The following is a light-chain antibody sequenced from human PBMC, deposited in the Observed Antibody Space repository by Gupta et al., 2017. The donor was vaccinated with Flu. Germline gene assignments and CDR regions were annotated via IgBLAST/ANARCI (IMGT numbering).Light chain of an antibody. J-gene: IGKJ4*01. V-gene: IGKV3-11*01. Sequence: EIVLTQSPATLSLSPGERATLSCRASQSVSIYLAWYQQKPGQTPRLLIYEASNRATGIPVRFSGSGSGTDFALTISSLEPEDFAVYYCQQQNNWPITFGGGTKVEIK. CDR2: EAS. CDR1: QSVSIY. CDR3: QQQNNWPIT.